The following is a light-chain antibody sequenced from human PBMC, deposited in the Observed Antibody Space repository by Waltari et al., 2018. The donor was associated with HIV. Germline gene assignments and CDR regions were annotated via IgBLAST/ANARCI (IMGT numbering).Light chain of an antibody. CDR3: QQSYSSPPT. CDR1: QNIGSN. V-gene: IGKV1-39*01. J-gene: IGKJ1*01. CDR2: AAS. Sequence: DIQMTQSPSSLSASVGDRVTITCRASQNIGSNLNWYQQKPGKAPKLLIYAASSLQNMVPSRFSGSGSGTDFTLTISSLQPEDFATYHCQQSYSSPPTFGQGTNIEIK.